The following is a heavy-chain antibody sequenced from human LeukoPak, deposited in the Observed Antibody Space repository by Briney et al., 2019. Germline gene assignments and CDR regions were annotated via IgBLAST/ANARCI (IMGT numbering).Heavy chain of an antibody. CDR3: ARDADIAAAGVFDY. V-gene: IGHV1-2*02. Sequence: ASVKVSCKASGGTFSSYAISWVRQAPGQGLEWMGWINPNSGGTNYAQKFQGRVTMTRDTSISTAYMELSRLRSDDTAVYYCARDADIAAAGVFDYWGQGTLVTVSS. D-gene: IGHD6-13*01. CDR2: INPNSGGT. CDR1: GGTFSSYA. J-gene: IGHJ4*02.